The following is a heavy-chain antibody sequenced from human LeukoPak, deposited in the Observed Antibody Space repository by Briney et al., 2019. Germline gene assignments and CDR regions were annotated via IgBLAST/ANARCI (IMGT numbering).Heavy chain of an antibody. Sequence: ASVKVSCKASGYTFTGYHMHWVRQAPGQGLEWMGRINPNSGDTNYAQNFQGRVTMTRDTSISTAYMELSRLRSDDTAVYYCARDHEYSNPYYYYGMDVWGQGTTVTVSS. J-gene: IGHJ6*02. CDR2: INPNSGDT. D-gene: IGHD6-6*01. V-gene: IGHV1-2*06. CDR1: GYTFTGYH. CDR3: ARDHEYSNPYYYYGMDV.